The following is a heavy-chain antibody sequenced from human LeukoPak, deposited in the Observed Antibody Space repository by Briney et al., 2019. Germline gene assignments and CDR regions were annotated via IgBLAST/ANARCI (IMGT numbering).Heavy chain of an antibody. CDR1: GYTFTSYG. V-gene: IGHV1-18*01. CDR3: AREAPVAAGSDAFDI. CDR2: ISAYNGNT. D-gene: IGHD6-19*01. J-gene: IGHJ3*02. Sequence: ASVKVSCKASGYTFTSYGISWVRQAPGQGLEWIGWISAYNGNTNYAQKLQGRVTVTTDTSTNTAYMEVRSLRSDDTAVYYCAREAPVAAGSDAFDIWGQGTMVTVSS.